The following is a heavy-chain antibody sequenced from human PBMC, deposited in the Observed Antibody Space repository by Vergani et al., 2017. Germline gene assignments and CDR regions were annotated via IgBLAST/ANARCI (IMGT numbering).Heavy chain of an antibody. CDR2: IYYSGST. CDR1: GGSISSSSYY. V-gene: IGHV4-39*07. Sequence: QVQLPESGPGLVKPSETLSLPCTVSGGSISSSSYYWGWIRQPPGKGLEWIGSIYYSGSTYYNPSLKSRVTISVDTSKNQFSLKLSSVTAADTAVYYCARAAITMVRGVIIHFDYWGQGTLVTVSS. CDR3: ARAAITMVRGVIIHFDY. D-gene: IGHD3-10*01. J-gene: IGHJ4*02.